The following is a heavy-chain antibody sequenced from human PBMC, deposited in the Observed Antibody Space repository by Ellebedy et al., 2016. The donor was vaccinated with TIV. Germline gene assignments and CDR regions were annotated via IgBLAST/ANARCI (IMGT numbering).Heavy chain of an antibody. Sequence: GESLKISCKGSGYSFTSYWIGWVRQMPGKGLEWMGIIYPGDSDNRYSPSFQGQVTISADKSITTAYLQWSSLKASDTAMYYCARQGIVEHDAFDIWGQGTMVTVSS. J-gene: IGHJ3*02. CDR2: IYPGDSDN. CDR1: GYSFTSYW. V-gene: IGHV5-51*01. D-gene: IGHD2-15*01. CDR3: ARQGIVEHDAFDI.